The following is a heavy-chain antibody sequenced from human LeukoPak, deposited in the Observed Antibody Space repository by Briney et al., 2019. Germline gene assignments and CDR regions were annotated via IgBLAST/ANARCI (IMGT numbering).Heavy chain of an antibody. CDR3: ARDLGSVVAAGALGY. CDR1: GFTFSSYS. Sequence: GGSLRLSCAASGFTFSSYSMNWVRQAPGKGLEWVSYISSSSSTIYYADSVKGRFTISRDNAKNPLYLQMNSLRAEDTAVYYCARDLGSVVAAGALGYWGQGTLVTVSS. D-gene: IGHD2-15*01. V-gene: IGHV3-48*01. CDR2: ISSSSSTI. J-gene: IGHJ4*02.